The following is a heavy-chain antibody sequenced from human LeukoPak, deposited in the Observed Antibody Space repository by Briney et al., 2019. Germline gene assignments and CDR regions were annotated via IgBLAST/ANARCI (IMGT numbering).Heavy chain of an antibody. CDR3: ARTPLYSSSFFDY. CDR1: GGSFSGYY. D-gene: IGHD6-13*01. Sequence: ASETLSLTCAVCGGSFSGYYWSWIRQPPGKGLEWIGEINHSGSTNYNPSLKSRVTISVDTSKNQFSLKLSSVTAADTAVYYCARTPLYSSSFFDYWGQGTLVTVSS. J-gene: IGHJ4*02. CDR2: INHSGST. V-gene: IGHV4-34*01.